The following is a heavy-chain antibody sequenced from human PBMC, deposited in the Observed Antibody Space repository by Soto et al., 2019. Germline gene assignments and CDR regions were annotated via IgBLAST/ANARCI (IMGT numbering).Heavy chain of an antibody. Sequence: GGSLRLSCAASGFTFSSYAMSWVRQAPGKGLEWVSAISGSGGSTYYADSVKGRFTISRDNSKNTLYLQMNSLRAEDTAVYYCAKDRDNYYDSSGYYDAFDIWGQGTMVTVSS. J-gene: IGHJ3*02. CDR3: AKDRDNYYDSSGYYDAFDI. V-gene: IGHV3-23*01. D-gene: IGHD3-22*01. CDR2: ISGSGGST. CDR1: GFTFSSYA.